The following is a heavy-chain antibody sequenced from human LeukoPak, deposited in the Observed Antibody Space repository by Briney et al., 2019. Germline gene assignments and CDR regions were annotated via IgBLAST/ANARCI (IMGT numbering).Heavy chain of an antibody. CDR1: GFTVTSKY. V-gene: IGHV3-53*01. D-gene: IGHD1-1*01. CDR3: VTETWND. Sequence: GGSLRLSCAASGFTVTSKYMSWVRQAPGRGLDWVSVIYRDGGTLYADSVKGRFTISRDNSKNTVYFQMNSLRPEDTAIYYCVTETWNDWGQGTLVTVSS. J-gene: IGHJ4*02. CDR2: IYRDGGT.